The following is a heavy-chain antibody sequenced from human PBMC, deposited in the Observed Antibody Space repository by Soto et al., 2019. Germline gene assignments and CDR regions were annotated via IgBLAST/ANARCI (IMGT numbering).Heavy chain of an antibody. V-gene: IGHV4-30-4*01. CDR2: IYYSGST. D-gene: IGHD3-16*01. CDR1: GGSICSGDYY. Sequence: PSETLSLTCTVSGGSICSGDYYWSWIRQPPGKGLEWIGYIYYSGSTYYNPFLKSRFTISIDTSKNQFSLKLSSVTAADTAVYYCARDSGGGGAFDIWGQGTMVTVSS. J-gene: IGHJ3*02. CDR3: ARDSGGGGAFDI.